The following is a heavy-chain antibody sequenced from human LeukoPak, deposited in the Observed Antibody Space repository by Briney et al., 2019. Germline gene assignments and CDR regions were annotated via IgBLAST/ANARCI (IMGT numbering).Heavy chain of an antibody. J-gene: IGHJ4*02. CDR1: GVSISSGSYY. CDR2: IYTSGNT. V-gene: IGHV4-61*02. D-gene: IGHD2-15*01. CDR3: ARCDWADVYCSP. Sequence: SETLSFTCTVSGVSISSGSYYWSWLRQPAGKGLEWIGRIYTSGNTNYNPSLKSRVTISVDTSKNQFSLKLSSVTAADTAVYYCARCDWADVYCSPWGQGTLVTVSS.